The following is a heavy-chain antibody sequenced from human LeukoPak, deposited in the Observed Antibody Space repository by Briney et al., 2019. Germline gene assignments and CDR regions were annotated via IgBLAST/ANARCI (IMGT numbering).Heavy chain of an antibody. D-gene: IGHD6-13*01. CDR3: AQLHPPLEYSDSWTNYYYYYYMDG. J-gene: IGHJ6*03. CDR2: ISGSCGYT. V-gene: IGHV3-23*01. Sequence: GGSLRLSCAASGFIFSNYAMTWVRQAPGKGLEWVSAISGSCGYTYYADSVKGRFTISRDNSKNTLYLQMNSLRAEDTAVYYCAQLHPPLEYSDSWTNYYYYYYMDGWVKGTTVTVSS. CDR1: GFIFSNYA.